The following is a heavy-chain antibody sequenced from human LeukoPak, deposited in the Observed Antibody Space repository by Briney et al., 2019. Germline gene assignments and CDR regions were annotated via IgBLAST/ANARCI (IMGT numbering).Heavy chain of an antibody. CDR2: IKEDGSEK. Sequence: GGSLRLSCAASEFPFSNFWMSWVRQAPGKGLEWVASIKEDGSEKYSVDSVKGRFTISRDNAKNSVYLQMNSLRAEDTAVYYCARLRKGGMKGYWGQGTLVTVSS. D-gene: IGHD3-16*01. V-gene: IGHV3-7*01. J-gene: IGHJ4*02. CDR3: ARLRKGGMKGY. CDR1: EFPFSNFW.